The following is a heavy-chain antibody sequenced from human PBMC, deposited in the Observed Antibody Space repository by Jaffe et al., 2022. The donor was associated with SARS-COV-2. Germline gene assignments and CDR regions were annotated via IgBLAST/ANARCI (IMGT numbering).Heavy chain of an antibody. CDR2: IKTSGNT. Sequence: QVQLQESGPGLVEPSQTLSLTCTVSGASITSGGYWWSWVRQPAGKGLEWIGRIKTSGNTNYNPSLWSRVTMSVDTSKNQFYLKMTSVTAADTAVYYCARGAVGATAFAFWGQGALVTVSS. D-gene: IGHD1-26*01. V-gene: IGHV4-61*02. J-gene: IGHJ4*02. CDR3: ARGAVGATAFAF. CDR1: GASITSGGYW.